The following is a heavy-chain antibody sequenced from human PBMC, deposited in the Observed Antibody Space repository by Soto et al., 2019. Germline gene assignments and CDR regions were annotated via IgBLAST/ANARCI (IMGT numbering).Heavy chain of an antibody. J-gene: IGHJ5*02. Sequence: GSLRLSCAASGFTFSRYWMSWVRQAPGKGLEWVANIKQDGSEKYYVDSVKGRFTISGDNAKNSLYLQMNSLRAEDTAVYYCARAPVEDIVLMVYAENWFDPWGQGTLVTVSS. CDR3: ARAPVEDIVLMVYAENWFDP. V-gene: IGHV3-7*01. CDR2: IKQDGSEK. D-gene: IGHD2-8*01. CDR1: GFTFSRYW.